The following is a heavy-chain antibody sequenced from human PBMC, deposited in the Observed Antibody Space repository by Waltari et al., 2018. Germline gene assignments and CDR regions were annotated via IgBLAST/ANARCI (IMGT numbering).Heavy chain of an antibody. J-gene: IGHJ4*02. Sequence: QLQLQESGPGLVKPSETLSLACSVSGGTISSIGHYGGWLRQPPGNGLEWLGTIYYTGDIYYNSSLQSRVTLSVDTSKNQISLKLTSVTAADTAVYYCARLWPWRGSIDYWGQGTLVTVSS. CDR1: GGTISSIGHY. V-gene: IGHV4-39*01. CDR2: IYYTGDI. CDR3: ARLWPWRGSIDY. D-gene: IGHD2-21*01.